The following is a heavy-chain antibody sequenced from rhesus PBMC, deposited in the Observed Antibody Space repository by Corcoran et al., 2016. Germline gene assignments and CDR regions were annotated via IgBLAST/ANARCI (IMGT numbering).Heavy chain of an antibody. J-gene: IGHJ4*01. CDR1: GGSISDNYY. CDR2: IYVNTANT. V-gene: IGHV4S9*01. CDR3: ARDIATVDY. Sequence: QVQLQESGPGQVKPSETLSLTVAVSGGSISDNYYLNWIRQPPGKGLEWIGNIYVNTANTDSIPSLMSRVTISKDAAKTQFFLKLTAVTAADSAVYYCARDIATVDYWGQGVLVTVSS. D-gene: IGHD5-36*01.